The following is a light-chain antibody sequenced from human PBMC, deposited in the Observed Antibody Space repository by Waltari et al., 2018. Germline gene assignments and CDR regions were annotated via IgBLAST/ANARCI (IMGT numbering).Light chain of an antibody. J-gene: IGLJ2*01. Sequence: TQDPAVSVAMGQTVRITCQGDGLRSSYASWYQQRPGQAPILVMYDKNSRPSGVPDRFSGSSSDDTASLTITGAQAEDEAYYYCHSRDASGSGGAFGGGTKLTVL. CDR2: DKN. V-gene: IGLV3-19*01. CDR3: HSRDASGSGGA. CDR1: GLRSSY.